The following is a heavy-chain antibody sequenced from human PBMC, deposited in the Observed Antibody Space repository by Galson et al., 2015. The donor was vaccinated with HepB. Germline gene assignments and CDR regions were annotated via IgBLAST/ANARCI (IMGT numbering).Heavy chain of an antibody. Sequence: SLRLSCAASGFTFNNYGMSWVRQAPGKGLEWVSVIGRSGAHTDYADSVKGRFAISRDNSKNTLYLQMNSLRAEDTAIYYCAKDYGGIPLDYWGQGTLVTVSS. CDR2: IGRSGAHT. D-gene: IGHD4/OR15-4a*01. CDR3: AKDYGGIPLDY. CDR1: GFTFNNYG. J-gene: IGHJ4*02. V-gene: IGHV3-23*01.